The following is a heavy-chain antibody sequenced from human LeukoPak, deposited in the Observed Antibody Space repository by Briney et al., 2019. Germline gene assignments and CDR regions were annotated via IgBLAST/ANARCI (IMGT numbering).Heavy chain of an antibody. V-gene: IGHV3-23*01. J-gene: IGHJ4*02. CDR1: GFTFSSYA. Sequence: PGGSLRLSCAASGFTFSSYAMSWVRQAPGKGLEWVSAISGSGGSTYYADSVKGRFTISRDNSKNTLYLQMNSLRTEDTAVYYCATQPCSGGRCYLLHWGQGTLVTVSS. CDR2: ISGSGGST. D-gene: IGHD2-15*01. CDR3: ATQPCSGGRCYLLH.